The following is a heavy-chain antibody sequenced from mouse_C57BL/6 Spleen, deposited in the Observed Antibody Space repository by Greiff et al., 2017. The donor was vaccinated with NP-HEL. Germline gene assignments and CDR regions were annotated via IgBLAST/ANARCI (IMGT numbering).Heavy chain of an antibody. J-gene: IGHJ2*01. Sequence: EVKLVESGGGLVKPGGSLKLSCAASGFTFSDYGMHWVRQAPEKGLEWVAYISSGSSTIYYADTVKGRFPISRDNAKNTLFLQMTSLRSEDTAMYYCARRLYFDYWGQGTTLTVSS. CDR2: ISSGSSTI. V-gene: IGHV5-17*01. CDR1: GFTFSDYG. CDR3: ARRLYFDY.